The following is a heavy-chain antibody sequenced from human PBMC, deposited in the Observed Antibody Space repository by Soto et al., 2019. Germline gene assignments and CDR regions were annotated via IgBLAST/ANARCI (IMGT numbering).Heavy chain of an antibody. CDR1: GFTFSTYT. CDR2: ISYEGSNN. J-gene: IGHJ6*02. D-gene: IGHD2-21*02. CDR3: ARALRPINTAYDFYHNDMDV. Sequence: QVQLVGSGGDVVQPGRSLRLSCAGSGFTFSTYTKYWVRQAPGKGLEWVAVISYEGSNNYHADSVKGRFTISRDNSRNTLYLQLNSLSAEDTAVYYCARALRPINTAYDFYHNDMDVWGQGTKVIVSS. V-gene: IGHV3-30-3*01.